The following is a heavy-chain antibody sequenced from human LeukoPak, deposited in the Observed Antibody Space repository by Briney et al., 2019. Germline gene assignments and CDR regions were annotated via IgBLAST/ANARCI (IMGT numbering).Heavy chain of an antibody. CDR2: IKQDGSEK. Sequence: GGSLRLSCAASGFTFSSYYMSWVRQAPGKGLEWVANIKQDGSEKYYVDSVKGRFTISRDNAKNSVYLQMNSLRAEDTAVYYCASGRQCSGWGQGTLVTVSS. V-gene: IGHV3-7*01. D-gene: IGHD2-8*01. J-gene: IGHJ4*02. CDR1: GFTFSSYY. CDR3: ASGRQCSG.